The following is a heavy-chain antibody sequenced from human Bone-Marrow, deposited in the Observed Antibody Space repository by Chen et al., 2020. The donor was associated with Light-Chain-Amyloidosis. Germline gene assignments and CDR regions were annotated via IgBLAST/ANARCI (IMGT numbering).Heavy chain of an antibody. D-gene: IGHD3-10*01. CDR1: GVSITTGDYY. CDR2: IFYTGRT. CDR3: ATIRLSGIGAFDI. V-gene: IGHV4-30-4*01. Sequence: QVQLQESGPGLVRPSQTLSLTCAVSGVSITTGDYYWSWIRQPPGKGLEWIGYIFYTGRTYYHPSLKSRLTIXLXTSKNXXXXXXXSXXXXDTAMYYCATIRLSGIGAFDIWGQGTVLTVSS. J-gene: IGHJ3*02.